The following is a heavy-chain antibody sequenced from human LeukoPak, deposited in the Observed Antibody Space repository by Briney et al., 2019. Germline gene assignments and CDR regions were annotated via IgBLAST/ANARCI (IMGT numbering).Heavy chain of an antibody. Sequence: GGSLRLSCAASGFSFDDYAMHWVRQAPGKGLEWVSGISWNSGSIGYADSVKGRFTISRDNSNNTLYLQMNSLKAEDTAVYYCAKETASGYGAFDIWGQGTMVTVSS. D-gene: IGHD3-22*01. V-gene: IGHV3-9*01. CDR3: AKETASGYGAFDI. J-gene: IGHJ3*02. CDR1: GFSFDDYA. CDR2: ISWNSGSI.